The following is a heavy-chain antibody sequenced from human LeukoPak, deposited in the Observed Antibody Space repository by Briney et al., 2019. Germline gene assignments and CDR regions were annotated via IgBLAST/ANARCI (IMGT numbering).Heavy chain of an antibody. CDR2: IYSGGST. CDR3: AREGHGKEEDPFDI. Sequence: GGSLRLSCAASGFTVSSNYMSWVRQAPGKGLEWVSVIYSGGSTYYADSVKGRFTISRDNSKNTLYLQMNSLRAEDTAVYYCAREGHGKEEDPFDIWGQGTMVTVSS. CDR1: GFTVSSNY. V-gene: IGHV3-53*01. D-gene: IGHD1-14*01. J-gene: IGHJ3*02.